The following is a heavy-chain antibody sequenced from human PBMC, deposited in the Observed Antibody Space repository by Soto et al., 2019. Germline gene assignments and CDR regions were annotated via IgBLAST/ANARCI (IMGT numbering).Heavy chain of an antibody. V-gene: IGHV1-2*02. D-gene: IGHD3-10*01. J-gene: IGHJ4*02. CDR3: ARALKSGGGY. Sequence: QVQLVQSGAEVKKPGASVKVSCKASGYTFTGYYIHWVRQAPGQGLEWMGWISPDSGDTNCAQKFQGRLTMTRATSITTAYMELSRLISDDTAVYYCARALKSGGGYWGQGTLVTVSS. CDR2: ISPDSGDT. CDR1: GYTFTGYY.